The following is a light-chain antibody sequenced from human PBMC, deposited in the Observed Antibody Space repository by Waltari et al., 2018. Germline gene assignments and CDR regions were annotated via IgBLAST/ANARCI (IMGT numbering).Light chain of an antibody. V-gene: IGKV1-5*03. CDR1: QSVNTW. CDR2: RAS. Sequence: DIQMTQSPATLSASVGDRVTITCRASQSVNTWLAWYQKKPGNAPKALIYRASSLESGVPSRFSGSGSGTEFTLTISSLQPDDFATYYCQQYNSFSSFPFGGGTKVEIK. CDR3: QQYNSFSSFP. J-gene: IGKJ4*01.